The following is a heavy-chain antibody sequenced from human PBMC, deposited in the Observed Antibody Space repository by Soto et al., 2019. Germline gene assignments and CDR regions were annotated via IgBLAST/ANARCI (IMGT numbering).Heavy chain of an antibody. J-gene: IGHJ6*02. CDR2: ISAYNGNT. CDR3: ARDQHVLRYFDWLTHYYYYGMDV. D-gene: IGHD3-9*01. V-gene: IGHV1-18*01. Sequence: SVKVSCKASGYTFTSYGISWVRQAPGQGLEWMGWISAYNGNTNYAQKLQGRVTVTTDTSTSTAYMELRSLRSDDTAVYYCARDQHVLRYFDWLTHYYYYGMDVWGQGTTVTVSS. CDR1: GYTFTSYG.